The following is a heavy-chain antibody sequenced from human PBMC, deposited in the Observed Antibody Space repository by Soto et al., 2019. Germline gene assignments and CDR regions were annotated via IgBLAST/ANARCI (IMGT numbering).Heavy chain of an antibody. Sequence: GGSLRLSCSASGFTFSSYAMHWVRQAPGKGLEYVSAISSNGGSTYYADSVKGRFTISRDNSKNTLYLQMISLRAEETAVYYLAKVNTYYDVLTGHYYCGQGS. D-gene: IGHD3-9*01. CDR1: GFTFSSYA. J-gene: IGHJ4*02. CDR2: ISSNGGST. V-gene: IGHV3-64D*06. CDR3: AKVNTYYDVLTGHYY.